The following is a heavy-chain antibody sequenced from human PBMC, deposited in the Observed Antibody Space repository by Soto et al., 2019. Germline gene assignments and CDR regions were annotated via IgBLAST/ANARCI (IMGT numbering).Heavy chain of an antibody. CDR1: GYTFTSNY. Sequence: ASVKVSCKASGYTFTSNYMHWVRQAPGQGLEWMGIINPSGGSTSYAQKFQGRVTMTRDTSTSTVYMELSSLRSEDTAVYYCATELKDIVVVPAAMPGSFDPWGQGTLVTVSS. CDR2: INPSGGST. CDR3: ATELKDIVVVPAAMPGSFDP. J-gene: IGHJ5*02. D-gene: IGHD2-2*01. V-gene: IGHV1-46*01.